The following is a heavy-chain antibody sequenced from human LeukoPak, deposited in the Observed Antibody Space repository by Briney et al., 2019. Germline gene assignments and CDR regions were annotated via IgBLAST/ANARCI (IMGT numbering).Heavy chain of an antibody. CDR3: ARVDTSGFYL. CDR2: ISSSGSTI. CDR1: GFTFSSYE. D-gene: IGHD3-22*01. J-gene: IGHJ5*02. Sequence: GGSLRLSCAAAGFTFSSYEINWVRQAPGKGLEWVSSISSSGSTIYYADSVKGRFTISRDNAKNSLYLQMNSLRAEDTAVYYCARVDTSGFYLWGQGTLVTVSS. V-gene: IGHV3-48*03.